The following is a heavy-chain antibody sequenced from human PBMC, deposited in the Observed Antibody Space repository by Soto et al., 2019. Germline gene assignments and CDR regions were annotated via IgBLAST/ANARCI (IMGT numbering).Heavy chain of an antibody. V-gene: IGHV3-30-3*01. D-gene: IGHD5-18*01. J-gene: IGHJ5*01. CDR3: ARAMDAAMASKDNWFDS. CDR2: ISYDENNK. Sequence: GGSLRLSCAASGFTFRSYHMHWVRQAPGKGLEWVASISYDENNKYYTDSVKGRFTISRDNSKNTLYLQMNSLRDEDTAVYYCARAMDAAMASKDNWFDSWGQGTLVTVSS. CDR1: GFTFRSYH.